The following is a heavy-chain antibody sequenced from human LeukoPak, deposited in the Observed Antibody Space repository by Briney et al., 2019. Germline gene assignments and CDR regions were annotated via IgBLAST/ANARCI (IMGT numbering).Heavy chain of an antibody. CDR3: AREVVAAPGTVDY. CDR2: IYYSGST. V-gene: IGHV4-59*01. Sequence: PSETLSLTCTVSGDSSSGFHWSWIRQPPGKGLEWIGYIYYSGSTNYNPSLKSRVTISVDTSKNQFSLKLTSVTAADTAVYYCAREVVAAPGTVDYWGQGTLVTVPS. D-gene: IGHD6-13*01. J-gene: IGHJ4*02. CDR1: GDSSSGFH.